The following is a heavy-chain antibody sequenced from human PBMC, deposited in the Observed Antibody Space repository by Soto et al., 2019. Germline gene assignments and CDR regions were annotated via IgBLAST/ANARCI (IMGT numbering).Heavy chain of an antibody. J-gene: IGHJ4*02. Sequence: PSETLCLTCSVSGGSLSSGDSYWSWIRQPPGKGLEWIGYIYNSGTTSYNPSLKSRVTISADTSKNQFSLNLSSVTAADTAVYYCAAEDIVLMVYAFDYWGQGILVTVSS. D-gene: IGHD2-8*01. CDR2: IYNSGTT. CDR3: AAEDIVLMVYAFDY. CDR1: GGSLSSGDSY. V-gene: IGHV4-30-4*08.